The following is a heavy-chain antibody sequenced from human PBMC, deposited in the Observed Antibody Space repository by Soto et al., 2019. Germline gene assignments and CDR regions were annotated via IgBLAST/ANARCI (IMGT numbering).Heavy chain of an antibody. D-gene: IGHD6-19*01. V-gene: IGHV5-51*01. CDR2: IYPGDSDT. J-gene: IGHJ4*02. Sequence: VQLVQSGAEVREAGESLRSSCKVSGYSFTTYWIGWVRQMPGKGLEWMGIIYPGDSDTRYSPSFQGQVTISADKSINTAYLQWSSLKPSDTAMYFCARQDGSVAPFDSWGQGTLVTVSS. CDR3: ARQDGSVAPFDS. CDR1: GYSFTTYW.